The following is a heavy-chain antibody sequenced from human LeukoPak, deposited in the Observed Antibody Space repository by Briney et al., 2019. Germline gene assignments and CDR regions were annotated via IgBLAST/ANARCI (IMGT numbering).Heavy chain of an antibody. CDR1: GGSFSGCY. CDR2: INHSGST. CDR3: ARGDVWSGYYGYYGMDV. D-gene: IGHD3-3*01. V-gene: IGHV4-34*01. J-gene: IGHJ6*02. Sequence: SETLSLTCAVYGGSFSGCYWSWIRQPPGKGLEWIGEINHSGSTNYNPSLKSRVTISVDTSKNQFSLKLSSVTAADTAVYYCARGDVWSGYYGYYGMDVWGQGTTVTVSS.